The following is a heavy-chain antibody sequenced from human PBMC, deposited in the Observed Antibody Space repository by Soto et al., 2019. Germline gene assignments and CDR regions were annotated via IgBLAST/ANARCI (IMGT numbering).Heavy chain of an antibody. CDR3: ARVERGTATTVVDAFDI. V-gene: IGHV4-34*01. CDR2: MSHSGGT. Sequence: QVQLQQWGAGLLKPSETLSLTCAVYGGFVSSGSYYWSWIRQPPEKGLEWIGEMSHSGGTHFNPSLKSRVIISVDTSKNQFSPKMSSVTAADTALYYCARVERGTATTVVDAFDIWGPGTMVTVSS. CDR1: GGFVSSGSYY. D-gene: IGHD1-1*01. J-gene: IGHJ3*02.